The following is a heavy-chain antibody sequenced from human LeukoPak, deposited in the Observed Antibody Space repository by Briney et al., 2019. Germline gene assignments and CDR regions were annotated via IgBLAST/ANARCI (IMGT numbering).Heavy chain of an antibody. CDR3: AKGDCSSTSCYRGLRFLEWLSPAYFDY. Sequence: GGSLRLSCAASGFTFSSYAMSWVRQAPGKGLEWVSAISGSGGSTYYADSVKGRFTISRDNSKNTLYLQMNSLRAEDTAVYYCAKGDCSSTSCYRGLRFLEWLSPAYFDYWGQGTLVTVS. CDR1: GFTFSSYA. CDR2: ISGSGGST. V-gene: IGHV3-23*01. D-gene: IGHD2-2*02. J-gene: IGHJ4*02.